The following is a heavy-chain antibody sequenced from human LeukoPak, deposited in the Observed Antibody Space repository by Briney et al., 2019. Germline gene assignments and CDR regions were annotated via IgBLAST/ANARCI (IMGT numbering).Heavy chain of an antibody. CDR2: MYHSGST. D-gene: IGHD3-10*01. J-gene: IGHJ4*02. CDR3: ASRNYGLVDY. CDR1: GGSISTSNW. Sequence: SETLSLTCTVSGGSISTSNWWIWVRQPPGKGLEWIGEMYHSGSTYYNPSLKSRVTISVDKSKNQFSLKLSSVTAADTAVYYCASRNYGLVDYWGQGTLVTVSS. V-gene: IGHV4-4*02.